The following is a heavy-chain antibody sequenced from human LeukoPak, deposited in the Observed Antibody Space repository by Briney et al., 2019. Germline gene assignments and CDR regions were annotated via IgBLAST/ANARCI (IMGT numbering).Heavy chain of an antibody. CDR3: AGREDYGDAIRGLY. Sequence: PSETLSLTCAVYGGSFSGYYWSWIRQPPGKGLEWIGEINHSGSTNYNPSLKSRVTISVDTSKNQFSLKLSSVTAADTAVYYCAGREDYGDAIRGLYWGQGTLVTVSS. CDR1: GGSFSGYY. D-gene: IGHD4-17*01. V-gene: IGHV4-34*01. J-gene: IGHJ4*02. CDR2: INHSGST.